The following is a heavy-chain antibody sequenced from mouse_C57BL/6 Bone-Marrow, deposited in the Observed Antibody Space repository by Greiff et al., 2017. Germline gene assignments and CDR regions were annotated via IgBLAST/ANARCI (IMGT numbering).Heavy chain of an antibody. Sequence: LVESGAELVRPGASVKLSCKASGYTFTDYYINWVKQRPGQGLEWIARIYPGSGNTYYNEKFKGKATLTAEKSSSTAYMQLSSLTSEDSAVYFCAREGSVPYYFDYWGQGTTLTVSA. CDR2: IYPGSGNT. CDR1: GYTFTDYY. CDR3: AREGSVPYYFDY. J-gene: IGHJ2*01. V-gene: IGHV1-76*01. D-gene: IGHD1-1*01.